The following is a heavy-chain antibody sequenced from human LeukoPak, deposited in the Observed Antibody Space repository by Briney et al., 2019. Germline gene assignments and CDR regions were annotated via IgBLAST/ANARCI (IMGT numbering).Heavy chain of an antibody. V-gene: IGHV3-30*03. Sequence: GGSLRLSCAASRLTFSSYGMHWVRQAPGKGLEWVAVISYDGSNKYYADSVKGRFTISRDNSKNTLYLQMNSLRAEDTAVYYCARDGATYCSSTSCVRYYYMDVWGKGTTVTVSS. CDR2: ISYDGSNK. J-gene: IGHJ6*03. CDR3: ARDGATYCSSTSCVRYYYMDV. CDR1: RLTFSSYG. D-gene: IGHD2-2*01.